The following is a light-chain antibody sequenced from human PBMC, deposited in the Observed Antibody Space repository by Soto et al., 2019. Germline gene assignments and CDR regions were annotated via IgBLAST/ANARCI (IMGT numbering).Light chain of an antibody. CDR2: GAS. J-gene: IGKJ2*01. V-gene: IGKV3D-15*01. Sequence: EIVMTQSPATLSVSPGERATLSCRASPSVSSHLAWYQQKPGQAPRLLIYGASTRATGIPARFSGSGSGTEFTLTISSLQSEDVAVYYCQQYNNWPPYTFGQGTKLEIK. CDR3: QQYNNWPPYT. CDR1: PSVSSH.